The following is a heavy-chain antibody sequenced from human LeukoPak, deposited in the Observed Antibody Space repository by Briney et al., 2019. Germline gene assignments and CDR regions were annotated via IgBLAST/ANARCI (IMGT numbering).Heavy chain of an antibody. V-gene: IGHV4-4*07. D-gene: IGHD2-2*01. J-gene: IGHJ6*03. CDR2: IYTSGST. Sequence: SETLSLTCTVSGGSISSYYWSWIRPPAGKGLEWIGRIYTSGSTNYNPSLKSRVTISVDKSKNQFSLKLSSVTAADTAVYYCARELIDIVVVPAAMPGYYYYYMDVWGKGTTVTVSS. CDR3: ARELIDIVVVPAAMPGYYYYYMDV. CDR1: GGSISSYY.